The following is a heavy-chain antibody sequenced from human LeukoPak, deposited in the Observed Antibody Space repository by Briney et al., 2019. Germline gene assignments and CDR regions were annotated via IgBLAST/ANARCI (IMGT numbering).Heavy chain of an antibody. J-gene: IGHJ4*02. CDR1: GFSFSSYA. CDR3: AQGVYANFFYF. CDR2: ISGSGDAT. Sequence: GGCLGLASPACGFSFSSYAMSWVRRPPGKGLGWGSTISGSGDATYYADSVKGRFTISRDNSKNTLYLQMNSLRAEDTAVYYCAQGVYANFFYFWGRGPLVPVSS. V-gene: IGHV3-23*01. D-gene: IGHD2-2*01.